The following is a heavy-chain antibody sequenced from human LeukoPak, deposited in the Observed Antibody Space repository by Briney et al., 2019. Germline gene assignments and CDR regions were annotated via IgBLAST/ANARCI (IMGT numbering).Heavy chain of an antibody. V-gene: IGHV1-8*03. CDR2: MNPNSGNT. CDR1: GYTFTSYV. J-gene: IGHJ6*03. D-gene: IGHD2-2*01. Sequence: ASVKVSCKASGYTFTSYVINWVRQATGQGLEWMGWMNPNSGNTRYAQKFQGRVTITRNTSISTAYMELSSLRSEDTAVYYCARGVFDIVVVPAAIAYYDYMDVWGKGTTVTVSS. CDR3: ARGVFDIVVVPAAIAYYDYMDV.